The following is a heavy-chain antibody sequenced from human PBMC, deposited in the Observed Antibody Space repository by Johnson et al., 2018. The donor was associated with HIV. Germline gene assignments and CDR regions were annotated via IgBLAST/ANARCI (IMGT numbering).Heavy chain of an antibody. CDR1: GFTLSDYG. V-gene: IGHV3-NL1*01. CDR2: IYRDDQT. D-gene: IGHD1-1*01. J-gene: IGHJ3*02. CDR3: SRQPWDGSDI. Sequence: QVQLVESGGGVVQPGGSLRLSCAASGFTLSDYGLHWVRQAPGKGLEWIAVIYRDDQTYYVDSVKGRFTVSRDISTGTVYLQMNSLRVEDTAVYYCSRQPWDGSDILGQGTAVTVSS.